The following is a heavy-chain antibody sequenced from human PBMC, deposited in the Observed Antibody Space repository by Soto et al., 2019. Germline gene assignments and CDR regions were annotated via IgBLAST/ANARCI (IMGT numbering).Heavy chain of an antibody. CDR2: ISGNGEVI. Sequence: GGSLRLSCAASGFTFSDYYIHWIRRAPGKGLEWISYISGNGEVIQYAASARGRFTTSRDNAENSVHLEMESLRDEDTALYYCARDVDADFRTDFDYWGRGTLVTVSS. CDR3: ARDVDADFRTDFDY. J-gene: IGHJ4*02. V-gene: IGHV3-11*01. D-gene: IGHD4-17*01. CDR1: GFTFSDYY.